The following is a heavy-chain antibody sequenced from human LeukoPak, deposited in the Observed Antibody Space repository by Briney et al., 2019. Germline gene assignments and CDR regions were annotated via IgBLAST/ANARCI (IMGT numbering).Heavy chain of an antibody. D-gene: IGHD2-21*01. CDR1: GFTFSSYW. CDR3: AKGGEWTDYYMDV. V-gene: IGHV3-7*03. CDR2: MKQDGSEK. J-gene: IGHJ6*03. Sequence: GGSLRLSCVASGFTFSSYWMSWVRQAPGKGLEWVANMKQDGSEKYYVDSVKGRFTISRDNAKNSLYLQMNSLRAEDMALYYCAKGGEWTDYYMDVWGKGTTVTVSS.